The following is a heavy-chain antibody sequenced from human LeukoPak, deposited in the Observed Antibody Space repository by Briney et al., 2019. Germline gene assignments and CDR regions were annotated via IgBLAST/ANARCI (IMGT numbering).Heavy chain of an antibody. D-gene: IGHD5-12*01. J-gene: IGHJ6*03. CDR2: IRYDGSNK. CDR3: AKDTVKVTTIRRVPHYMDV. V-gene: IGHV3-30*02. Sequence: GGSLRLSCAASGFTFISYGMHWVRQAPGKGLEWVTFIRYDGSNKYYADSVKGRFIISRDNSKHTLYLQMNSLRGEDTAVYYCAKDTVKVTTIRRVPHYMDVWGKGTTVTISS. CDR1: GFTFISYG.